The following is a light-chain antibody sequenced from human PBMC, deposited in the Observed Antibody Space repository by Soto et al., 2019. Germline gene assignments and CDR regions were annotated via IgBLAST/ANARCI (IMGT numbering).Light chain of an antibody. V-gene: IGKV1-39*01. CDR1: QDIHNY. Sequence: DIQLTQSPTSLSASIGDRVTITCQASQDIHNYLSWFQHKPGKAPKLLIYAAYSLQSGVPSRFSGSGSVTDFTLTIINLQPEDFATYYCQQSYSTPYTFGQETKLEIK. J-gene: IGKJ2*01. CDR2: AAY. CDR3: QQSYSTPYT.